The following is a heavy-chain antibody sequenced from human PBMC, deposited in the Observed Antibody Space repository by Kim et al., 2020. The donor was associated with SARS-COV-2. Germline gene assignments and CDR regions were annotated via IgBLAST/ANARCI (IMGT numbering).Heavy chain of an antibody. D-gene: IGHD3-10*01. V-gene: IGHV4-39*07. Sequence: SETLSLTCTVSGGSISSSSYYWGWIRQPPGKGLEWIGSIYYSGSTYYNPSLKSRVTISVDTSKNQFSLKLSSVTAADTAVYYCARVIIYYYGSGRDWFDPWGQGTLVTVSS. CDR3: ARVIIYYYGSGRDWFDP. CDR1: GGSISSSSYY. J-gene: IGHJ5*02. CDR2: IYYSGST.